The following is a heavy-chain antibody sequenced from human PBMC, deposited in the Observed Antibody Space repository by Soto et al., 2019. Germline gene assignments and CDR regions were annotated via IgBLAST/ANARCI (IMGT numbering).Heavy chain of an antibody. Sequence: AGGSLRLSCAASGFTFSSYSMNWVRQAPGKGLEWVSYVSSSSSTIYYADSVKGRFTISRDNAKNSLYLQMNSLRAEDTAVYYCAREAGYCSSTSCYYYYMDVWGKGTTVTVSS. J-gene: IGHJ6*03. V-gene: IGHV3-48*01. CDR2: VSSSSSTI. D-gene: IGHD2-2*01. CDR1: GFTFSSYS. CDR3: AREAGYCSSTSCYYYYMDV.